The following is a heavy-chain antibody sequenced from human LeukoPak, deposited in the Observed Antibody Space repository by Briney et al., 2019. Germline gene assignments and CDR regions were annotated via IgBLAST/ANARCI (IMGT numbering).Heavy chain of an antibody. CDR1: GFTFITYA. J-gene: IGHJ5*02. CDR3: ARDFPPFDP. CDR2: ISGGGGST. Sequence: GGSLRLSCAASGFTFITYAMSWVRQAPGKGLEWVSGISGGGGSTYYADSVKGRFNISRDNSKNTLYLQMNSLRAEDTAVYYCARDFPPFDPWGQGTLVTVSS. V-gene: IGHV3-23*01.